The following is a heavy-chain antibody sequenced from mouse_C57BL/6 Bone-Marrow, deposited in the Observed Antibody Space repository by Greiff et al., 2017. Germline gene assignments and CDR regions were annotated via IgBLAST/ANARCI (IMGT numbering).Heavy chain of an antibody. J-gene: IGHJ4*01. CDR1: GFSLTSYG. D-gene: IGHD2-4*01. Sequence: QVQLHQSGPGLVAPSQSLSITCTVSGFSLTSYGVHWVRQPPGKGLEWLVVIWSDGSTTYNSALKSRLSISKDNSKSQVFLKMNSLQTDDTAMYYCARPYYYDYDGYAMDYWGQGTSVTVSS. CDR3: ARPYYYDYDGYAMDY. V-gene: IGHV2-6*03. CDR2: IWSDGST.